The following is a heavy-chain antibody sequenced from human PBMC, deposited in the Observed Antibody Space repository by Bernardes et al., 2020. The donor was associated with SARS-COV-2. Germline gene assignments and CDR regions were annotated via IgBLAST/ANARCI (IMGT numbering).Heavy chain of an antibody. CDR3: ARGYGDYLLLWVFDY. CDR1: GFTFSSYE. J-gene: IGHJ4*02. CDR2: ISSSGSTI. V-gene: IGHV3-48*03. Sequence: GGSLRLSCAASGFTFSSYEMNWVRQAPGKGLEWVSYISSSGSTIYYADSVKGRFTISRDNAKNSLYLQMNSLRAEDTAVYYCARGYGDYLLLWVFDYWGQGTLVTVSS. D-gene: IGHD4-17*01.